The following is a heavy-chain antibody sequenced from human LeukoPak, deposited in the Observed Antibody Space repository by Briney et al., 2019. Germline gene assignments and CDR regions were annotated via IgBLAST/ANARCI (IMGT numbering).Heavy chain of an antibody. CDR2: ISSSSSYI. Sequence: PGGSLRLSCAASGFTFSSYSMNWVRQAPGKGLEWVSSISSSSSYIYYADSVKGRFTISRDNAKNSLYLQMNSLRAEDTAVYYCASEKTLYGGYDYWGQGTLVTASS. J-gene: IGHJ4*02. CDR1: GFTFSSYS. V-gene: IGHV3-21*01. D-gene: IGHD4/OR15-4a*01. CDR3: ASEKTLYGGYDY.